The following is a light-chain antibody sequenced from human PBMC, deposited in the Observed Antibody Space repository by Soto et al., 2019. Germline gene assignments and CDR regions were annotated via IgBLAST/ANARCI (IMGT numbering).Light chain of an antibody. V-gene: IGKV3-15*01. CDR3: QQDRNWPPLT. CDR2: GAS. Sequence: EIVMTQSPATLSVSPGETATLSCRASQSVGSAVAWYQHKPGQAPRLLIVGASIRATGVPGRFSGGGSGTEVTLTISGLQSEDFAVYYCQQDRNWPPLTFGGGTTVEIK. J-gene: IGKJ4*01. CDR1: QSVGSA.